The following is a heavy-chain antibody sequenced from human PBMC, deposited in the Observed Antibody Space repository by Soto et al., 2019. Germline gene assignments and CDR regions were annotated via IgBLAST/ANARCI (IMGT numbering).Heavy chain of an antibody. D-gene: IGHD6-13*01. Sequence: TLALTCAFSGGSISSGGYYWSWIRQHPGKGLEWIWYIYYSGSTYYNPSLKSRATISVDTSKNQFSLKLSSVTAADTAVYYCARSSSSSWYKGDAFDIWGQGTVVTV. J-gene: IGHJ3*02. CDR1: GGSISSGGYY. V-gene: IGHV4-31*11. CDR3: ARSSSSSWYKGDAFDI. CDR2: IYYSGST.